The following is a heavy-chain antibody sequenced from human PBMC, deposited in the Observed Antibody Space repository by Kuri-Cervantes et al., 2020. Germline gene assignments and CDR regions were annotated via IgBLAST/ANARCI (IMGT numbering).Heavy chain of an antibody. D-gene: IGHD4-17*01. V-gene: IGHV3-9*01. J-gene: IGHJ6*02. CDR3: ARNNDYGDYDAYYYYGMDV. Sequence: SLKISCAASGFTFDDYAMHWVRQAPGKGLEWVSGISWNSGSIGYADSVKGRFTISRGNAKNSLYLQMNSLRDEDTAVYYCARNNDYGDYDAYYYYGMDVWGQGTTVTVSS. CDR1: GFTFDDYA. CDR2: ISWNSGSI.